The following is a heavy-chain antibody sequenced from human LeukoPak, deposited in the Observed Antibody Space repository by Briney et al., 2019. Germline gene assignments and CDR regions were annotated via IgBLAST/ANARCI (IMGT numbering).Heavy chain of an antibody. CDR1: GFTVSSNY. V-gene: IGHV3-53*01. J-gene: IGHJ3*02. CDR2: IYSGGST. D-gene: IGHD6-19*01. CDR3: ARGDVAVADAFDI. Sequence: GGSLRLSCAASGFTVSSNYMSWVRQAPGKGLEWVSVIYSGGSTYYADSVKGRFTISRDNSKNTLYLQMNSLRAEDTAVYYCARGDVAVADAFDIWGQGTMVTVSS.